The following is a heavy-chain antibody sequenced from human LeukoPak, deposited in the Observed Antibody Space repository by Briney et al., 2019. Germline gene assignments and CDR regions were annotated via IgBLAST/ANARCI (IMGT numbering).Heavy chain of an antibody. CDR2: ISYDGSNK. V-gene: IGHV3-30*04. CDR3: AKDGGYGDYFDY. J-gene: IGHJ4*02. CDR1: GFTFSSYA. D-gene: IGHD4-17*01. Sequence: GGSLRLSCAASGFTFSSYAMHWVRQAPGKGLEWVAVISYDGSNKYYANSVKGRFTISRDNSKNTLYLQMNSLRAEDTAVYYCAKDGGYGDYFDYWGQGTLVTVSS.